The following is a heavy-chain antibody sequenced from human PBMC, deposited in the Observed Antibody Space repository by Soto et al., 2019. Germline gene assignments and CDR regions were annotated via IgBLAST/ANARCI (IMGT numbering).Heavy chain of an antibody. J-gene: IGHJ6*02. CDR3: AKGDYYDSSGSVPSRGMDV. D-gene: IGHD3-22*01. Sequence: TGGSLRLSCAASGFTFDDYTMHWVRQAPGKGLEWVSLISWDGGSTYYADSVKGRFTISRDNSKNSLYLQMNSLRTEDTALYYCAKGDYYDSSGSVPSRGMDVWGQGTTVTVSS. CDR1: GFTFDDYT. CDR2: ISWDGGST. V-gene: IGHV3-43*01.